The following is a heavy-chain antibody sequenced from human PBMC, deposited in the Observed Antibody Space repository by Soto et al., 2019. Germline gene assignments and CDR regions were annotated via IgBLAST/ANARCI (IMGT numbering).Heavy chain of an antibody. CDR1: GGSFSGYY. CDR3: PGGRATVVRGVMNWFDP. Sequence: QVQLQQWGAGLLKSSETLSLTCAVYGGSFSGYYWNWLRQPPGEGLEWIGKIDQSGSTNYNPSLKSRVTMTVDSATSQFSPTAHSVTAMDTAVYSCPGGRATVVRGVMNWFDPCGPGTLVTFSS. D-gene: IGHD3-10*01. J-gene: IGHJ5*02. CDR2: IDQSGST. V-gene: IGHV4-34*01.